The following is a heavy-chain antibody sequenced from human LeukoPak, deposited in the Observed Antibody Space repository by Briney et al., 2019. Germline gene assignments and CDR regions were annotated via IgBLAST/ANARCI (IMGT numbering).Heavy chain of an antibody. Sequence: SGPALVKPTQTLTLTCTFSGFSLSTSGMCVGWIRQPPGKALEWLARIDWDDDKYYSTSLKTRLTISKDTSKNQVVLTMTNMDPVDTATYYCARIQYYYDSSGYSTLFDYWGQGTLVTVSS. CDR2: IDWDDDK. V-gene: IGHV2-70*11. J-gene: IGHJ4*02. CDR3: ARIQYYYDSSGYSTLFDY. D-gene: IGHD3-22*01. CDR1: GFSLSTSGMC.